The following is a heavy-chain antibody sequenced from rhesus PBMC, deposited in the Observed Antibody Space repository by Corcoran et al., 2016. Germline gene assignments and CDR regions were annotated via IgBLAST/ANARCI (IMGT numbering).Heavy chain of an antibody. CDR1: GGSIDGYY. CDR2: IYRNSEST. Sequence: QVQLQESGPGLVQPSETLSLPCAVSGGSIDGYYWTCIRQPPGKGLEWIGGIYRNSESTNYNPSLKSRVTISKDTSKNQFSLKLSSVTTADTAVYYCARTSVTPYWYFDLWGPGTPITISS. J-gene: IGHJ2*01. V-gene: IGHV4S12*01. D-gene: IGHD4-17*01. CDR3: ARTSVTPYWYFDL.